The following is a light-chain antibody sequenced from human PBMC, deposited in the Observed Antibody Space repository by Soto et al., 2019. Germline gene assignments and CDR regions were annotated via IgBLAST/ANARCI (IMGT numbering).Light chain of an antibody. Sequence: EIVLTQSPAALSLSPGERATPSCRASRNINNYLAWYQQRPGQPPRLLVYDASVRATGVPARFGGSGSGTDFTLTISSLEAEDSAVYYCQHRSTWPLTFGGGTQVDI. J-gene: IGKJ4*01. CDR1: RNINNY. CDR2: DAS. V-gene: IGKV3-11*01. CDR3: QHRSTWPLT.